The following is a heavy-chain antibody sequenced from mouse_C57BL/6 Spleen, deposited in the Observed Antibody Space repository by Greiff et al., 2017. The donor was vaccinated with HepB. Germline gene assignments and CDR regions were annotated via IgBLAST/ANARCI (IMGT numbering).Heavy chain of an antibody. V-gene: IGHV5-17*01. CDR2: ISSGSSNI. Sequence: EVKLVESGGGLVKPGGSLKLSCAASGFTFSDYGMHWVRQAPEKGLEWVAYISSGSSNIYYADTVKGRFTISRDNAKNTLFLQMTSLRSEDTAMYYCARRATYYAMDYWGQGTSVTVSS. CDR1: GFTFSDYG. J-gene: IGHJ4*01. CDR3: ARRATYYAMDY. D-gene: IGHD3-1*01.